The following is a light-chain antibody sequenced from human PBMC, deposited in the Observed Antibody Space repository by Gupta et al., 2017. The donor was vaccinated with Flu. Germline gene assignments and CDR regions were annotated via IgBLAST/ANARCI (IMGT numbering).Light chain of an antibody. CDR2: EDD. CDR1: SSNIGNNY. Sequence: QSVLTQPPSVSAASGQKVTISCSGSSSNIGNNYVSWYQQLPGTAPKLLIYEDDKRPSGIVDRLSGSKSGTSATLGITGLQAGDEADYYCAAWDSSLRATVFGGGTTVTVL. V-gene: IGLV1-51*02. CDR3: AAWDSSLRATV. J-gene: IGLJ3*02.